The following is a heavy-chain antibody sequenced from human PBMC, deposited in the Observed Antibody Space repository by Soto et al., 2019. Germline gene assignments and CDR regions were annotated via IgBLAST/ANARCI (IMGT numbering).Heavy chain of an antibody. Sequence: QVRLVESGGDVVQPGRSLRLSCVASGFGFSFYGMHWVRQAPGKGLEWVAVISDDGRDKYYGDSVKGRFTISRDNSKNAVYLKMTNLRKEDTAVYYCEKAVVDYSDSCCSSSAFDHWGLGTQVTVSS. CDR1: GFGFSFYG. J-gene: IGHJ4*02. CDR3: EKAVVDYSDSCCSSSAFDH. V-gene: IGHV3-30*18. CDR2: ISDDGRDK. D-gene: IGHD3-22*01.